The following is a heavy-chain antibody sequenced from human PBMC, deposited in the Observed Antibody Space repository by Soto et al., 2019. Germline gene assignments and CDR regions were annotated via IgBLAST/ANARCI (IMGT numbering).Heavy chain of an antibody. Sequence: ASVKVSCKASGYTFTSYAMHWVRQAPGQRLEWMGWINAGNGNTKYSQKFQGRVTITRDTSASTAYMELSSLRSEDTAVYYCARGSRSYYSNDYWGPGTLVTVSS. V-gene: IGHV1-3*01. J-gene: IGHJ4*02. CDR2: INAGNGNT. CDR1: GYTFTSYA. D-gene: IGHD3-22*01. CDR3: ARGSRSYYSNDY.